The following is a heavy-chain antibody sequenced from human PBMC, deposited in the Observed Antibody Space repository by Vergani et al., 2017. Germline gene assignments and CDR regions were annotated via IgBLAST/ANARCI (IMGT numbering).Heavy chain of an antibody. CDR3: ARSETGYSSSCFPGDYYYYGMDV. J-gene: IGHJ6*02. V-gene: IGHV3-48*01. CDR2: ISSSSSTI. D-gene: IGHD6-13*01. Sequence: EVQLVESGGGLVQPGGSLRLSCAASGFTFSSYSMNWVRQAPGKGLEWVSYISSSSSTIYYADSVKGRFTISRDNAKNSLYLQMNSLRADDTAVYYCARSETGYSSSCFPGDYYYYGMDVWGQGTTVTVSS. CDR1: GFTFSSYS.